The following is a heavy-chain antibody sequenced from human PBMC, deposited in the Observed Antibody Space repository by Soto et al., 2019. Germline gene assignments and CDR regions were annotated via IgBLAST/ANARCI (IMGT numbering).Heavy chain of an antibody. V-gene: IGHV3-30*18. CDR1: GFSFRNYG. CDR2: ISYEEINNK. J-gene: IGHJ6*02. Sequence: GGSRRLSCVASGFSFRNYGMHWVRQAPGKGLEWVAVISYEEINNKNYADSVKGRFTISRDNSENTLYLQMDSLRAEDTAVYYCAKGYCSGHSRYRGYGMDVWGQGTTVTVSS. D-gene: IGHD2-15*01. CDR3: AKGYCSGHSRYRGYGMDV.